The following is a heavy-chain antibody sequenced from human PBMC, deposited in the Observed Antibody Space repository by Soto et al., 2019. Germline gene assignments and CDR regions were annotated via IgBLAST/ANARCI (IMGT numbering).Heavy chain of an antibody. D-gene: IGHD3-10*01. V-gene: IGHV5-51*01. CDR1: GYSFTTYW. CDR3: ARHSTSAPKDY. CDR2: IYPGDSDT. J-gene: IGHJ4*01. Sequence: RGSLKISCKGSGYSFTTYWIAWVRQMPGKGLEWVGIIYPGDSDTRYSPSFEGHVTISVDKSISTAFLQWNSLKASDNAIYYCARHSTSAPKDYWGQGTLVTVSS.